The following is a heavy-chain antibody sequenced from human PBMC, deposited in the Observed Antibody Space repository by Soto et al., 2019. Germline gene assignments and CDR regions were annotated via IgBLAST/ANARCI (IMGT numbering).Heavy chain of an antibody. CDR3: ARGGYCSSTSCYAGSGSDI. D-gene: IGHD2-2*01. V-gene: IGHV3-48*01. J-gene: IGHJ3*02. CDR1: GFTFSSYS. CDR2: ISSRSSTI. Sequence: GGSLRLSCAASGFTFSSYSMNWVRQAPGKGLEWVSYISSRSSTIYYADSVKGRFTISRDNAKNSLYLQMNSLRAEDTAVYYCARGGYCSSTSCYAGSGSDIWGQGTMVTVSS.